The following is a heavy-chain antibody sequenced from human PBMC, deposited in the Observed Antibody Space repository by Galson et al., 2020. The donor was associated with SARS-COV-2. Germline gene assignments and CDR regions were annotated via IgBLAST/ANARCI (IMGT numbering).Heavy chain of an antibody. CDR1: CGSISSGDYY. CDR3: ASGRESSGRFDY. CDR2: MYYTGSS. Sequence: SETLSLTCTVSCGSISSGDYYCSWVRQTPGKGLEWIGYMYYTGSSYYNPSLKRRGTISLDTSKNQFSLRLSSVTAADTAVYFCASGRESSGRFDYWGQGILVTVSS. J-gene: IGHJ4*02. V-gene: IGHV4-30-4*01.